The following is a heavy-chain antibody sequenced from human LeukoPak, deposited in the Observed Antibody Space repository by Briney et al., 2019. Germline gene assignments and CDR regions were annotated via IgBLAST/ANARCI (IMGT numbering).Heavy chain of an antibody. D-gene: IGHD3-3*01. CDR2: IYSDETST. CDR3: ARDRPRNDFWSGDAFDI. J-gene: IGHJ3*02. Sequence: PGGSLRLSCAASGFTFSDYWMHWVRQAPGKGLEWVSRIYSDETSTYYADSVKGRFTISRDNAKNTLYLQMNSLRAEDTAVYYCARDRPRNDFWSGDAFDIWGQGTMVTVSS. V-gene: IGHV3-74*01. CDR1: GFTFSDYW.